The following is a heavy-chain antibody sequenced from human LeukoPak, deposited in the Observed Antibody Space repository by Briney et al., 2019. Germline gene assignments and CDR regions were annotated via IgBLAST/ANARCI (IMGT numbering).Heavy chain of an antibody. CDR1: GYSISGGYY. D-gene: IGHD3-22*01. J-gene: IGHJ3*01. V-gene: IGHV4-38-2*01. Sequence: PETLSLTCGVSGYSISGGYYWGWIRQSPGKGLEWIATIFHTGSIYHNPSLKSRVILSVDTSKNQFSLILTSVTAADTAVYYCVRMGVSYYYDSSTYYPVAFDVWGQGTMVTVSS. CDR3: VRMGVSYYYDSSTYYPVAFDV. CDR2: IFHTGSI.